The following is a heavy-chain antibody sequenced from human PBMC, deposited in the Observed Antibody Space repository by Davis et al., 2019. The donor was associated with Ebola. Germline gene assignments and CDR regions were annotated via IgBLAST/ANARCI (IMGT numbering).Heavy chain of an antibody. CDR1: GFTFSSYS. D-gene: IGHD6-13*01. CDR2: ISSSSSTI. V-gene: IGHV3-48*01. Sequence: PGGSLRLSCAASGFTFSSYSMNWVRQAPGKGLEWVSYISSSSSTIYYADSVKGRFTISRDNSKNTLYLQMNSLRAEDTAVYYCARDGMAPDSSSWAYYYYYYMDVWGKGTTVTVSS. CDR3: ARDGMAPDSSSWAYYYYYYMDV. J-gene: IGHJ6*03.